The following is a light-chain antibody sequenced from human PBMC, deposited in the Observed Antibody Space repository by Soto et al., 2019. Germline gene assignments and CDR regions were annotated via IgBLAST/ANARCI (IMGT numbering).Light chain of an antibody. V-gene: IGLV2-14*01. J-gene: IGLJ1*01. CDR2: EVS. Sequence: QSALTQPASVPGSPGQSITISCTGTSSDIGDYNYVSWYQQHPGKAPNLMLYEVSNRPSGISSRFSGSKSGNTASLIISVLQAEDEADYFCTSYILTSTLVFGTGTKLTVL. CDR1: SSDIGDYNY. CDR3: TSYILTSTLV.